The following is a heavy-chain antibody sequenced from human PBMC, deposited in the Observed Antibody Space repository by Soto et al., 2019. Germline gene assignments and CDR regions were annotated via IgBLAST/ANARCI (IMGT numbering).Heavy chain of an antibody. J-gene: IGHJ5*02. CDR3: ARDRHNNFFDP. Sequence: TLSLPCTVSGAPMISGGYYWTLIRQSPGKGLEWIGYIYYSGSTYYNPSLESRVAISLDTSRSQFSLTLHSVTAADTAIYYCARDRHNNFFDPWGQGTLVTVSS. CDR2: IYYSGST. CDR1: GAPMISGGYY. D-gene: IGHD6-6*01. V-gene: IGHV4-31*03.